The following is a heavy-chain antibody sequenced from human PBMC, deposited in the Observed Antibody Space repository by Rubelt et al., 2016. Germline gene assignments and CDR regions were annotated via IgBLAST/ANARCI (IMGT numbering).Heavy chain of an antibody. V-gene: IGHV1-24*01. Sequence: QVQLVQSGAEVKKPGASVKVSCKVSGYTFTELSMHWVRQAPGKGLEWMGGFDPEDGETIYAQRFQGRVTMTEGTSTDTAYMELGSLRSEDPAVYYCATGQYSSGCDYWGQGTLVTVSS. D-gene: IGHD6-19*01. J-gene: IGHJ4*02. CDR1: GYTFTELS. CDR3: ATGQYSSGCDY. CDR2: FDPEDGET.